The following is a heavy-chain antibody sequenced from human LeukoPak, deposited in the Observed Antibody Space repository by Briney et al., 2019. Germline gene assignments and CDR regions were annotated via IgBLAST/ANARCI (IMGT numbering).Heavy chain of an antibody. CDR1: GGSFSGYY. V-gene: IGHV4-34*01. Sequence: SETLSLTCAVYGGSFSGYYWSWIRQPPGKGLEWIGEINHSGSTNYNPSLKSRVTISVDTSKNQFSLKLSSVTAADTAVYYCAVGYYFDYWGQGTLVAVSS. CDR2: INHSGST. J-gene: IGHJ4*02. CDR3: AVGYYFDY. D-gene: IGHD1-26*01.